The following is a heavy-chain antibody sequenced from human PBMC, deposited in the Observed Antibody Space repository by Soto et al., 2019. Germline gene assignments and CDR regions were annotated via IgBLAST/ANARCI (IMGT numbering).Heavy chain of an antibody. V-gene: IGHV1-3*04. Sequence: ASVKVSCKASGYTFNSNAMHWVRQAPGQRLEWMGWINTGNGDTKYSQKFQGRVTITRDTSASTAYMELGSLRSEDTAVYYCARDHNYDSSGYYYRFDYWGQGTLVTVSS. D-gene: IGHD3-22*01. CDR2: INTGNGDT. CDR3: ARDHNYDSSGYYYRFDY. CDR1: GYTFNSNA. J-gene: IGHJ4*02.